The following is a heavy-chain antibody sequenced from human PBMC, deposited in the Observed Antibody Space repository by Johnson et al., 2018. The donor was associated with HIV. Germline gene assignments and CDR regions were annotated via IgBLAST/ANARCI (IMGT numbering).Heavy chain of an antibody. J-gene: IGHJ3*02. CDR3: ARDLGWLEGTHDAFDI. D-gene: IGHD6-19*01. V-gene: IGHV3-30-3*01. Sequence: QVQLVESGGGAVQPGRSLRLSCAASGFTFSNYAIHWVRQPPGKGLEWVAVISYDGNNKYYADSVNGRFTISRDNSKNTLYLQMNSLKTEDTAVYYCARDLGWLEGTHDAFDIWGQGTLVTVSS. CDR2: ISYDGNNK. CDR1: GFTFSNYA.